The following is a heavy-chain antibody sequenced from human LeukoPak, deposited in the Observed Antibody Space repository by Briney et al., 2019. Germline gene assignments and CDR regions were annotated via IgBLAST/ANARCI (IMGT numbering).Heavy chain of an antibody. CDR3: ARHKEGGPFSYYYGMDV. J-gene: IGHJ6*02. Sequence: KPSETLSLTCAVYGGSFSGYYWSWIRQPPGKGLEWIGEINHSGSTNYNPSLKSRVTISVDTSKNQFSLKLSSVTAADTAVYYCARHKEGGPFSYYYGMDVWGQGTTVTVSS. V-gene: IGHV4-34*01. CDR2: INHSGST. CDR1: GGSFSGYY.